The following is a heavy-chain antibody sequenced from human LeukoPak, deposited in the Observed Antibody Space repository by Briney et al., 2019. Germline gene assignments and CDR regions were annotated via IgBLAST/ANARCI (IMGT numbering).Heavy chain of an antibody. CDR2: INPSGGST. Sequence: GGSLRLSCAPSGFTFSSYAMHWVRQAPGQGLEWMGIINPSGGSTSYAQKFQGRVTMTRDMSTSTVYMELSSLRSEDTAVYYCARVGYSSSWSHYTFDYWGQGTLVTVSS. CDR1: GFTFSSYA. V-gene: IGHV1-46*01. D-gene: IGHD6-13*01. CDR3: ARVGYSSSWSHYTFDY. J-gene: IGHJ4*02.